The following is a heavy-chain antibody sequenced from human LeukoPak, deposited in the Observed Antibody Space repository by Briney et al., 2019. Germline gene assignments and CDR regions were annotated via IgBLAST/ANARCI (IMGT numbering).Heavy chain of an antibody. CDR3: ARDLHSSSWYIAFDI. D-gene: IGHD6-13*01. CDR2: IYCSGST. J-gene: IGHJ3*02. Sequence: SETLSLTCTVSGGSISSYYWSWIRQPPGKGLEWIGYIYCSGSTNYNPSLKRRVTISVDTSKNPFSLKLSSVTAADTAVYYCARDLHSSSWYIAFDIWGQGTIVTVSS. V-gene: IGHV4-59*01. CDR1: GGSISSYY.